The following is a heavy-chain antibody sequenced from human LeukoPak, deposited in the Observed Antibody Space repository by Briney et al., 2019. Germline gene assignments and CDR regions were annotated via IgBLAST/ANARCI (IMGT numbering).Heavy chain of an antibody. CDR3: AKAHSGSYPGAFDI. Sequence: GGSLRLSCAASRFTFSSYAMSWVRQAPGKGLEWVSAISGSGGSTYYADSVKGRFTIFRANSKNTLYLQMNSLRAGDTAVYYCAKAHSGSYPGAFDIWGQGTMVTVSS. J-gene: IGHJ3*02. D-gene: IGHD1-26*01. V-gene: IGHV3-23*01. CDR2: ISGSGGST. CDR1: RFTFSSYA.